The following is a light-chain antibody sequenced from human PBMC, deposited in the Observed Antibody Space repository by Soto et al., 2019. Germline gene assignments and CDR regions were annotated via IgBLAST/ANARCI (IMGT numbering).Light chain of an antibody. CDR1: RSISNW. J-gene: IGKJ4*01. CDR3: QQYGSFSPIT. CDR2: DAS. V-gene: IGKV1-5*01. Sequence: DIQMTQSPSTLSASVGDRVTITCRASRSISNWLAWYQQRPGIAPKLLIFDASILQSVVPSRFSGSGSGTEFTLCISRLQTDDFATYYCQQYGSFSPITFGGGTKVE.